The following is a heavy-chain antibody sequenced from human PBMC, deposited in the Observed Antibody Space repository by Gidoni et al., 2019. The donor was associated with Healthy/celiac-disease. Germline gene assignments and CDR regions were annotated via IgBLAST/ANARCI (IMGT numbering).Heavy chain of an antibody. CDR1: GFTFSSYS. D-gene: IGHD2-15*01. CDR2: ISSSSSTI. Sequence: EVQLVESGGGLVQPGRSLRLSCAASGFTFSSYSMNWVRQAPGKGLEWVSYISSSSSTIYYADSVKGRFTISRDNAKNSLYLQMNSLRDEDTAVYYCARGGGYSPYYYGMDVWGQGTTVTVSS. V-gene: IGHV3-48*02. J-gene: IGHJ6*02. CDR3: ARGGGYSPYYYGMDV.